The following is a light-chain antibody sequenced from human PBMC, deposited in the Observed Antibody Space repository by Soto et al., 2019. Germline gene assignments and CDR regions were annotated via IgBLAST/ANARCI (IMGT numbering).Light chain of an antibody. J-gene: IGKJ3*01. Sequence: DIVMTQSPDSLAVSLGERATINCKSSQSVLYSSNNKNYLAWYQQTPGQPPKLLIYWASTRESGVPDRFSGSGSGTDFTLTISSLQAEDVAVYYCQQYYSTPPFTFGPGTKVDIK. CDR1: QSVLYSSNNKNY. V-gene: IGKV4-1*01. CDR3: QQYYSTPPFT. CDR2: WAS.